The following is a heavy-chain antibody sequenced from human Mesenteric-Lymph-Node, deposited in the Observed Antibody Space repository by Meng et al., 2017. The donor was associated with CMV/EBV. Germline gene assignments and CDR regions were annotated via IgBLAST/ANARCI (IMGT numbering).Heavy chain of an antibody. D-gene: IGHD2-21*01. CDR2: IYPGDSDT. V-gene: IGHV5-51*01. J-gene: IGHJ4*02. CDR1: GYSFSSYW. Sequence: KVSCKASGYSFSSYWIGWVRQMPGKGLECMGIIYPGDSDTRYSPSFQGQVTISADKSISTAYLQWSSLEASDTAMYYCARQMCGADCPGSYWGQGTLVTVSS. CDR3: ARQMCGADCPGSY.